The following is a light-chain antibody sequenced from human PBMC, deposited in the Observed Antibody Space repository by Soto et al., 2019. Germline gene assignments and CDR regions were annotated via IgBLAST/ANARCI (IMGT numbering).Light chain of an antibody. CDR2: EVN. Sequence: QSALTKPPSASGSPGQSVTISCTGTSSDVGGYNYVSWYQQHPGKVPKLMVYEVNKRPSGVPDRFSGSKSGNTASLTVSGLQAEDEADYYCTSEAGGNNVFGTGTKLTVL. CDR3: TSEAGGNNV. CDR1: SSDVGGYNY. J-gene: IGLJ1*01. V-gene: IGLV2-8*01.